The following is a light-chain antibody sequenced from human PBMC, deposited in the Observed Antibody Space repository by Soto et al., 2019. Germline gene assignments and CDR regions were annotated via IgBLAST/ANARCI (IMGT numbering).Light chain of an antibody. Sequence: QLVLTQPPSVSGAPGQRVTISCTGSSSNFGAGYDVHWYQQLPGTAPKLLIYYNTNRPSGVPDRFSGSKSGTSGSLAITGLQAEDEADYYCQSYDSSLSGWVFGGGTKLTVL. CDR2: YNT. V-gene: IGLV1-40*01. CDR3: QSYDSSLSGWV. J-gene: IGLJ3*02. CDR1: SSNFGAGYD.